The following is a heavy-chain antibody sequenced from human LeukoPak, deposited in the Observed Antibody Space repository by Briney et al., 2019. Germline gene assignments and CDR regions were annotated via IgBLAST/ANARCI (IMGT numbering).Heavy chain of an antibody. CDR2: INPNNGGT. J-gene: IGHJ4*02. Sequence: ASVKVSCKASGYTFTCYYMHWVRQAPGQGLEWMGWINPNNGGTHYAQKFQGRVTMTRDTSITTAYMELSRLRSDDTAMYYCAREATVVAAGTAGINFDYWGQGTLVTVSS. V-gene: IGHV1-2*02. D-gene: IGHD6-13*01. CDR3: AREATVVAAGTAGINFDY. CDR1: GYTFTCYY.